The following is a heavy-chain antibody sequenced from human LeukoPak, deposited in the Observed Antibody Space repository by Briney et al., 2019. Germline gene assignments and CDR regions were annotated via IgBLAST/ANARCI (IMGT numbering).Heavy chain of an antibody. Sequence: ASVKVSCKASGYTFTGYYMHWVRQAPGQGLEWMGWINPNSGGTNYAQKFQGRVTMTRDTSISTAYMELSRLRSDDTAVYYCARDDRAGYCSSTSCPVGWFDPWGQGTLATVSS. CDR3: ARDDRAGYCSSTSCPVGWFDP. CDR1: GYTFTGYY. D-gene: IGHD2-2*01. J-gene: IGHJ5*02. V-gene: IGHV1-2*02. CDR2: INPNSGGT.